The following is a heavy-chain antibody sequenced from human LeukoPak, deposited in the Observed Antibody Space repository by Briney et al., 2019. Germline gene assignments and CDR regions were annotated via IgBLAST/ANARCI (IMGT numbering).Heavy chain of an antibody. J-gene: IGHJ2*01. CDR3: ARDRGAAWWYFDL. D-gene: IGHD3-10*01. CDR2: IYYSGST. CDR1: GGSISSHY. V-gene: IGHV4-59*11. Sequence: SETLSLTCTVSGGSISSHYWSWIRQPPGKGLEWIGYIYYSGSTNYNPSLKSRVTISVDTSKNQFSLRLKSVTAADTAVYYCARDRGAAWWYFDLWGRGTLVTVSS.